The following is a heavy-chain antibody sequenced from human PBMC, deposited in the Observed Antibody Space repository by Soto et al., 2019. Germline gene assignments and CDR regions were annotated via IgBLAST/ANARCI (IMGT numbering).Heavy chain of an antibody. CDR1: GDTFSSYA. CDR3: ARGKVVGATRNFDY. D-gene: IGHD1-26*01. CDR2: IIPIFGTA. J-gene: IGHJ4*02. V-gene: IGHV1-69*13. Sequence: SVKVSCKASGDTFSSYAISWVRQAPGQGLEWMGGIIPIFGTANYAQKFQGRVTITADESTSTAYMELSSLRSEDTAVYYCARGKVVGATRNFDYWGQGTLVTVSS.